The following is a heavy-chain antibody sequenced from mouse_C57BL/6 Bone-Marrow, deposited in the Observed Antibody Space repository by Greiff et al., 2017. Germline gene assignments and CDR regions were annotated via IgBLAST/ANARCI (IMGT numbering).Heavy chain of an antibody. CDR2: SRNKANDYTT. D-gene: IGHD1-1*01. V-gene: IGHV7-1*01. CDR3: ARALYGSPCAY. Sequence: EVKLLESGGGLVQSGRSLRLSCATSGFTFSDFYMEWVRQAPGKGLEWIAASRNKANDYTTEYSASVKGRFIVSRDTSQSILYLQMNALRAEDTAIYYCARALYGSPCAYWGQGTLVTVSA. CDR1: GFTFSDFY. J-gene: IGHJ3*01.